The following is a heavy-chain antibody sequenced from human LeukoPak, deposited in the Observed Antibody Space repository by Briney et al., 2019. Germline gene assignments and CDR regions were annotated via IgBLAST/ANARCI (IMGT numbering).Heavy chain of an antibody. J-gene: IGHJ4*02. Sequence: QPGGSLRLSCAASGFTFSGSWMSWVRQAPGKGLEWVANINQDGSAKNYLDSVKGRFTISIDRGKNSLYLQMNSLRDEDTAVYYCARELSWSGRDYWGQGTLVTVSS. CDR3: ARELSWSGRDY. CDR2: INQDGSAK. CDR1: GFTFSGSW. V-gene: IGHV3-7*01. D-gene: IGHD3-3*01.